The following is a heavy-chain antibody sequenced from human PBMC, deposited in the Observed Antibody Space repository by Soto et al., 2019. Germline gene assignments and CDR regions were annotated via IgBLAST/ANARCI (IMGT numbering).Heavy chain of an antibody. J-gene: IGHJ4*02. Sequence: GGSLRLSCAASGFTFSSNAMTWVRRAPGKGLEWVSVITNTGGDTLYADSVKGRFTMSRDNSKSILYLQMNSLRAEDTAIYYCARASGESYPGSRVFDSWGQGTRVTVSS. D-gene: IGHD3-10*01. CDR2: ITNTGGDT. V-gene: IGHV3-23*01. CDR1: GFTFSSNA. CDR3: ARASGESYPGSRVFDS.